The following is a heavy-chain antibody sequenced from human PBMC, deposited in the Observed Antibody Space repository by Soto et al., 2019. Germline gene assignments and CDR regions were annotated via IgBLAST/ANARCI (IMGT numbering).Heavy chain of an antibody. V-gene: IGHV3-11*01. J-gene: IGHJ6*03. CDR3: ARTIVRSVMTLKHYYYMDV. CDR2: ISSSGSTI. D-gene: IGHD3-10*01. CDR1: GFTFSDYY. Sequence: GGSLKLSCAASGFTFSDYYMSWIRQAPGKGLEWVSYISSSGSTIYYADSVKGRFTISRDNAKNSLYLQMNSLRAEDTAVYYCARTIVRSVMTLKHYYYMDVWRKGNTVPVS.